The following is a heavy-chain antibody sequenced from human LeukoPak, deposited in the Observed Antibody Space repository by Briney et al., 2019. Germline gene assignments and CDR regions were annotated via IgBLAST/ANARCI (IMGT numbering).Heavy chain of an antibody. CDR2: IYYSGST. CDR1: GGSISSSSYY. CDR3: ARSICSSTSCYTGDDY. J-gene: IGHJ4*02. D-gene: IGHD2-2*02. Sequence: SETLSLTCTVSGGSISSSSYYWGWIRQPPGKGLEWIGSIYYSGSTYYNPPLKSRVTISVDTSKNQFSLKLSSVTAADTAVYYCARSICSSTSCYTGDDYWGQGTLVTVSS. V-gene: IGHV4-39*01.